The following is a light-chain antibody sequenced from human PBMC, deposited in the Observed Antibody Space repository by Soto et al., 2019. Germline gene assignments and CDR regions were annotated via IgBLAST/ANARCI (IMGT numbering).Light chain of an antibody. CDR3: YSYAGDYVYV. J-gene: IGLJ1*01. CDR1: SSNIGSNS. V-gene: IGLV1-44*01. Sequence: QSVLTQPPSASGTPGQTVTISCSGSSSNIGSNSVNWFQHLPGAVPKLPIFSNHQRPSGVPDRFSGSKSGTSASLAISGLQTEDEADYYCYSYAGDYVYVFGTGTKV. CDR2: SNH.